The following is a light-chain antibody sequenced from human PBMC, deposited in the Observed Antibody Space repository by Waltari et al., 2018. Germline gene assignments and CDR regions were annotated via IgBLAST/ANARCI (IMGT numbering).Light chain of an antibody. CDR3: AAWDRSLSIVV. CDR2: GSI. V-gene: IGLV1-44*01. J-gene: IGLJ2*01. Sequence: QSVLTQPPSASGTPGQRVTISCSGSSSNIGVSTVNWYQQFPGTAPKLLIYGSIQRPSGVPDGFSGSKSGTSASLAISGLQSEDEADYYCAAWDRSLSIVVFGGGTKLTVL. CDR1: SSNIGVST.